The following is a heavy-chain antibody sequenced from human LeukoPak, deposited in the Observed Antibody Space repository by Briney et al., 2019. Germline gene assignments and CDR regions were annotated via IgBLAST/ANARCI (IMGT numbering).Heavy chain of an antibody. V-gene: IGHV1-18*01. CDR1: GYNFTSYG. J-gene: IGHJ6*02. D-gene: IGHD1-14*01. CDR3: ARLSGTRWNYYYYGMDV. Sequence: ASVKVSCKASGYNFTSYGITWVRQAPGQGLEWMGWIIAYNGNTNFAQKVQSRVTMTTDTSTSTAYMELRSLRSDDTAVYYCARLSGTRWNYYYYGMDVWGQGTTVTVSS. CDR2: IIAYNGNT.